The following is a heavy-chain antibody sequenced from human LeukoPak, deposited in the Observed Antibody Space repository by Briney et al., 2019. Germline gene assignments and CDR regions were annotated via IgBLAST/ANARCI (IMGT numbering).Heavy chain of an antibody. CDR3: ARVNYDSSGYYYFDY. D-gene: IGHD3-22*01. CDR2: IYYSGST. CDR1: GGSISSGDYY. J-gene: IGHJ4*02. V-gene: IGHV4-30-4*02. Sequence: SETLSLTCTVSGGSISSGDYYWSWIRQPPGKGLEWIGYIYYSGSTYYNPSLKSRVTISVDTSKNQFSLKLSSVTAADTAVYYCARVNYDSSGYYYFDYWGQGTLVTVSS.